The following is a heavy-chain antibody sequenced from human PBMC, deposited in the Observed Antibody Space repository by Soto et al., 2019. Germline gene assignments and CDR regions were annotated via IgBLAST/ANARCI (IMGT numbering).Heavy chain of an antibody. CDR2: IKQDGSEK. CDR1: GFTFSSYW. Sequence: EVQLVESGGGSVQPGGSLRLSCAASGFTFSSYWMSWVRQAPGKGLEWVANIKQDGSEKYYVDSVKGRFTISRDNAKNSLYLQMNSLRAEDTAVYYCARDLRGRIAVAGTSYFDYWGQGTLVTVSS. V-gene: IGHV3-7*03. CDR3: ARDLRGRIAVAGTSYFDY. J-gene: IGHJ4*02. D-gene: IGHD6-19*01.